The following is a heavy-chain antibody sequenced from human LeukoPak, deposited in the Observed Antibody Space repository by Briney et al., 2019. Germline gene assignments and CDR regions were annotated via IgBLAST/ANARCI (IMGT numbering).Heavy chain of an antibody. CDR2: ISSSSSYI. V-gene: IGHV3-21*04. J-gene: IGHJ6*03. D-gene: IGHD3-10*01. CDR3: ARNLDGSYYYYMDV. Sequence: GGSLRLSCAASGFTFSSYSMNWVRQAPGKGLEWVSSISSSSSYIYYADSVKGRFTISRDNAKNSLYLQMNSLRAEDTALYYCARNLDGSYYYYMDVWGKGTTATISS. CDR1: GFTFSSYS.